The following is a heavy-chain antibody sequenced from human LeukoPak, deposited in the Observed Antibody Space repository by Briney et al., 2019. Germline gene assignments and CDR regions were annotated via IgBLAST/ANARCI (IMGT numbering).Heavy chain of an antibody. V-gene: IGHV1-69*04. CDR1: GGAFSSYA. Sequence: SVKVSWKASGGAFSSYAISWVRQAPGQGLEWMGRIIPIFGIANYAQKFQGRVTITADKSTSTAYMELSSLRSEDTAVYYCARAVEMATIGGNYYFDYWGQGTLVAVSS. CDR2: IIPIFGIA. J-gene: IGHJ4*02. CDR3: ARAVEMATIGGNYYFDY. D-gene: IGHD5-24*01.